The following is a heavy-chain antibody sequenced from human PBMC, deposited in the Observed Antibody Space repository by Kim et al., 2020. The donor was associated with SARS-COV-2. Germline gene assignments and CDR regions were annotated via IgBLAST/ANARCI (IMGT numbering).Heavy chain of an antibody. CDR3: ARRGGDYFGYYYGMDV. D-gene: IGHD4-17*01. CDR1: GGSISSYY. J-gene: IGHJ6*02. V-gene: IGHV4-59*08. CDR2: IYYSGST. Sequence: SETLSLTCTVSGGSISSYYWSWIRQPPGKGLEWIGYIYYSGSTNYNPSLKSRVTISVDTSKNQFSLKLSSVTAADTAVYYCARRGGDYFGYYYGMDVWGQGTTVTVSS.